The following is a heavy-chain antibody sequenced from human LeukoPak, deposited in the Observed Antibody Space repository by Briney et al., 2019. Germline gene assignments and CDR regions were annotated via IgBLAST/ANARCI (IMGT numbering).Heavy chain of an antibody. J-gene: IGHJ4*02. CDR2: INPSGGST. V-gene: IGHV1-46*01. CDR1: GYTFTIYY. CDR3: VRAHPLPTRGYSSYDVWLTVFAFGY. Sequence: AAVKVSCKASGYTFTIYYMRWVRQAPGQGLEWMGIINPSGGSTSYAQNVQGGVTMSTDTATCRVCMELSSLRSDDTAEYYCVRAHPLPTRGYSSYDVWLTVFAFGYWGQGTLVTVSS. D-gene: IGHD5-12*01.